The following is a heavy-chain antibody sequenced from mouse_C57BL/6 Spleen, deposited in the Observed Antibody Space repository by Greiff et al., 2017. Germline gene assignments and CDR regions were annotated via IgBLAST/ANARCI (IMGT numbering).Heavy chain of an antibody. Sequence: EVMLVESGGGLVKPGGSLKLSCAASGFTFSDYGMHWVRQAPEKGLEWVAYISSGSSTIYYADTVKGRFTISRDNAKNTLFLQMTGLRSEDTAMYYCARTGTPVFAYWGQGTLVTVAA. CDR2: ISSGSSTI. J-gene: IGHJ3*01. D-gene: IGHD4-1*01. CDR1: GFTFSDYG. V-gene: IGHV5-17*01. CDR3: ARTGTPVFAY.